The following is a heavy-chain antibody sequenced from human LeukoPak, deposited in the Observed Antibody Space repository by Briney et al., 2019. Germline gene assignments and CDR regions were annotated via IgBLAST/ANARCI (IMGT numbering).Heavy chain of an antibody. CDR1: GGSISSYY. CDR2: IYYSGST. J-gene: IGHJ6*02. Sequence: SETLSLTCTVSGGSISSYYWSWIRQPPGKGLEWIGYIYYSGSTNYNPSLKSRATISVDTSKNQFSLKLSSVTAADTAVYYCARDQGYYDFWSGYYGLDGMDVWGQGTTVTVSS. D-gene: IGHD3-3*01. V-gene: IGHV4-59*01. CDR3: ARDQGYYDFWSGYYGLDGMDV.